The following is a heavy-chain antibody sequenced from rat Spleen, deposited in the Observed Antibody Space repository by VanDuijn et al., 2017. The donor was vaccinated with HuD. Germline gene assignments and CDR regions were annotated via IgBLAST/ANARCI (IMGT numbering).Heavy chain of an antibody. D-gene: IGHD4-6*01. CDR1: GFSLTDHS. CDR3: TTVGY. V-gene: IGHV2S63*01. J-gene: IGHJ2*01. CDR2: MWRGGNT. Sequence: VQLKESGPGLVQPSQTLSLTCTVSGFSLTDHSVHWVRQSPGKGLEWMGVMWRGGNTAYNSALKSRLSISGDTSKSQVFLKMNSLQTEDTAIYFCTTVGYWGQGVMVTVSS.